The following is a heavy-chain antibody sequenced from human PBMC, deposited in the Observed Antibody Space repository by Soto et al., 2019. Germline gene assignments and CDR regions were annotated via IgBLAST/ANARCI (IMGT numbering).Heavy chain of an antibody. CDR2: TYYRSKWYN. D-gene: IGHD3-10*01. CDR1: GDSVSSNSAA. Sequence: QSQTLSLTCAISGDSVSSNSAAWNWIRQSQSRGLEWLGRTYYRSKWYNDYAVSVKSRITINPDTSKNQFSLQLNSVTPEDTAVYYCARVGRAPGAFDIWGQGTMVTVSS. V-gene: IGHV6-1*01. CDR3: ARVGRAPGAFDI. J-gene: IGHJ3*02.